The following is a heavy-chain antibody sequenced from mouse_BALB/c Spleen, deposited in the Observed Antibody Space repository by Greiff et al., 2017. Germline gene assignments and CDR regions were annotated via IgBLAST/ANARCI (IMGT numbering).Heavy chain of an antibody. CDR3: ARGGRGDY. D-gene: IGHD3-3*01. V-gene: IGHV1-7*01. Sequence: QVQLQQSGAELAKPGASVKMSCKASGYTFTSYWMHWVKQRPGQGLEWIGYINPSTGYTEYNQKFKDKATLTADKSSSTAYMQLSSLTSEDSAVYYCARGGRGDYWGQGTTLTVSS. CDR2: INPSTGYT. CDR1: GYTFTSYW. J-gene: IGHJ2*01.